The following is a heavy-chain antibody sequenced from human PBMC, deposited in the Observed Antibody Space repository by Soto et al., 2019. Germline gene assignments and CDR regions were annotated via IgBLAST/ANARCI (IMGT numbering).Heavy chain of an antibody. CDR1: GATFRTYP. V-gene: IGHV1-69*08. CDR3: ETDRKYQSGSVKLSHFYGREV. CDR2: IVPLVGTT. D-gene: IGHD3-10*01. J-gene: IGHJ6*02. Sequence: QVQLVQSGTEVTKPGSSVKAPCKASGATFRTYPLSWVRQGPGQGLEWMGRIVPLVGTTKYAQSLGGRVTITADKSTSTPYMELSGMEYEDTAVYYCETDRKYQSGSVKLSHFYGREVWGQGTNVIVSS.